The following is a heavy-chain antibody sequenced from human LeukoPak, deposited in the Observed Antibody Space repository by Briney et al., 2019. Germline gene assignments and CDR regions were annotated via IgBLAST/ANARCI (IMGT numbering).Heavy chain of an antibody. CDR3: ARDNSVRDEAWWFNP. Sequence: SQTLSLTCAVSGGSISSGGYSWSWIRQPPGKGLEWIGYIYYSGSTYHNPSLKSRVTISVDTSKNQFSLKLSSVTAADTAVYYCARDNSVRDEAWWFNPWGQGTLVTVSS. D-gene: IGHD5-24*01. CDR2: IYYSGST. CDR1: GGSISSGGYS. J-gene: IGHJ5*02. V-gene: IGHV4-30-4*07.